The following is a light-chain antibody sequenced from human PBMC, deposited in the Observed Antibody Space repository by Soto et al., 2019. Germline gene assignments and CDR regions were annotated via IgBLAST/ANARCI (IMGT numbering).Light chain of an antibody. CDR2: DVS. CDR1: SSDVGGYNY. Sequence: QSALTQPASVSGSPGQSITISCTGTSSDVGGYNYVSWYQQHPGKAPKLMIYDVSDRPSGVSSRFSGSKSGNTASLTISGLQAEDEADYYCSSYTSRSTLVFGRGTKLTVL. V-gene: IGLV2-14*01. J-gene: IGLJ2*01. CDR3: SSYTSRSTLV.